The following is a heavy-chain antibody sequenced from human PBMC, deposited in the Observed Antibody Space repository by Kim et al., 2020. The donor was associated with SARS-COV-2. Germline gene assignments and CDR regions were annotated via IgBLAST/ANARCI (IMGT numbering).Heavy chain of an antibody. D-gene: IGHD1-26*01. Sequence: GGSLRLSCAASGFTFSSYEMNWVRQAPGKGLEWVSYITSSGSAIYYADSVKGRFTISRDNAKNSLYLQMNSLRAEDTAVYYCERGGQSYTVFDYWGQGTL. CDR3: ERGGQSYTVFDY. J-gene: IGHJ4*02. V-gene: IGHV3-48*03. CDR2: ITSSGSAI. CDR1: GFTFSSYE.